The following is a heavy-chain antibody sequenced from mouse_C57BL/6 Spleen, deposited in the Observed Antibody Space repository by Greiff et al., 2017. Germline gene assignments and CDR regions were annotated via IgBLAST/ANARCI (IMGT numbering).Heavy chain of an antibody. J-gene: IGHJ3*01. V-gene: IGHV1-74*01. Sequence: QVQLQQPGAELVKPGASVKVSCKASGYTFTIYWMHWVKQRPGQGLEWIGRIHPSDSDTNYNQKFKGKATLPVDKSSSPAYMQLSSLTSEDSAVYYCAIDSNYVKAWFAYWGQGTLVTVSA. CDR2: IHPSDSDT. CDR3: AIDSNYVKAWFAY. CDR1: GYTFTIYW. D-gene: IGHD2-5*01.